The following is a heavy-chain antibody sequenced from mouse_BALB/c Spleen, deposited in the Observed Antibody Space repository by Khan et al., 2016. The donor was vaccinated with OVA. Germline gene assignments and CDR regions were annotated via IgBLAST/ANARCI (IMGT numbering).Heavy chain of an antibody. Sequence: EVELVESGGGLVQPGGTRKLSCAASGFTFSSFGMHWVRQAPEKGLEWVAYINSGSTTIYYADPVKGRFTISREKPKNPLFLQMTSLRSEDTAMYYCARGNWAYWGQGTTLTVSS. CDR2: INSGSTTI. J-gene: IGHJ2*01. CDR1: GFTFSSFG. V-gene: IGHV5-17*02. D-gene: IGHD4-1*01. CDR3: ARGNWAY.